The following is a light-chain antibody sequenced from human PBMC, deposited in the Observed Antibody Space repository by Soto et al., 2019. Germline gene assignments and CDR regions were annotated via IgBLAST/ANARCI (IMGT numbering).Light chain of an antibody. CDR2: GNS. V-gene: IGLV1-40*01. CDR3: QSYDSSLSGYNYV. CDR1: SSNIGAGYD. Sequence: QSVLTQPPSVSGAPGQRVTISCTGSSSNIGAGYDVHWYLHLPGTAPKLLIYGNSNRPSGVPDRFSGSKSGTSASLAITGLQAEDEADYYCQSYDSSLSGYNYVFGTRTKLTVL. J-gene: IGLJ1*01.